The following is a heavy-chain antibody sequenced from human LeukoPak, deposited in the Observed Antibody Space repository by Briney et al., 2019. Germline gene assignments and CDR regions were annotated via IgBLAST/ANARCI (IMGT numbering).Heavy chain of an antibody. CDR2: INSDGSTT. V-gene: IGHV3-74*01. D-gene: IGHD3-10*01. J-gene: IGHJ4*02. CDR3: ARGNYYGQDY. Sequence: GGSLRLSCGASGFTFSSYWMHWVRQAPGKGLVWISRINSDGSTTSYADSVKGRFTISRDNAKNTLYLQINSLRAEDTAVYYCARGNYYGQDYWGQGTLVTVSS. CDR1: GFTFSSYW.